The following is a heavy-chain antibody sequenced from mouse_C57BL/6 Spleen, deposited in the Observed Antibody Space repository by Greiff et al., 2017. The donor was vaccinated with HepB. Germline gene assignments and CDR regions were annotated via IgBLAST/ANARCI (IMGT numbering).Heavy chain of an antibody. D-gene: IGHD3-3*01. J-gene: IGHJ3*01. Sequence: VQLVESRPELVKPGASVKISCKASGYAFSSSWMNWVKQRPGKGLEWIGRIYPGDGDTNYNGKFKGKATLTADKSSSTAYMQLSSLTSEDSAVYFCARTPPRGWFAYWGQGTLVTVSA. CDR1: GYAFSSSW. V-gene: IGHV1-82*01. CDR2: IYPGDGDT. CDR3: ARTPPRGWFAY.